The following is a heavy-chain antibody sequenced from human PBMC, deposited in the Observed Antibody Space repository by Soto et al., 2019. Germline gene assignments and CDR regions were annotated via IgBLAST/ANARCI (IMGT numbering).Heavy chain of an antibody. CDR2: ISGSGDST. D-gene: IGHD2-2*01. CDR3: ASDFVVLAAMSLDRYYYYGMDV. J-gene: IGHJ6*02. V-gene: IGHV3-23*01. Sequence: GGSLRLSCAASKFSFSSYAMNWVRQAPGKGLEWVSAISGSGDSTFYADSVKGRFTISRDNSKNTLYLQMNSLRAEDTAVYYCASDFVVLAAMSLDRYYYYGMDVWGQGTTVTVSS. CDR1: KFSFSSYA.